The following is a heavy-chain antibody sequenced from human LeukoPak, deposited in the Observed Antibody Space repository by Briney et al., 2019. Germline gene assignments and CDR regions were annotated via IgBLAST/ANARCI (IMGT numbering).Heavy chain of an antibody. V-gene: IGHV4-4*07. CDR2: IYTSGST. J-gene: IGHJ3*02. D-gene: IGHD6-19*01. CDR3: ARELAVAGTRAFDI. CDR1: GGSISSYY. Sequence: SETLSLTCTVSGGSISSYYWSWIRQPAGKGLEWIGRIYTSGSTNYNPSLKSRITMSVDTSKNQFSLKLSSVTAADTAVYYCARELAVAGTRAFDIWGQGTMVTVSS.